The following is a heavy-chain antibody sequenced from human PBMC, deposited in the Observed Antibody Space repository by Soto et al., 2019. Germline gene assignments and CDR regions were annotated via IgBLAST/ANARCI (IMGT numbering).Heavy chain of an antibody. V-gene: IGHV4-39*01. Sequence: SETLSLTCTVSGGSISSSSYYWGWIRQPPGKGLEWIGSIYYSGSTYYNPSLKSRVTISVDTSKNQFSLKLSSVTAADTAVYYCANYGDYVLTNDYWGQGTLVTVSS. D-gene: IGHD4-17*01. CDR1: GGSISSSSYY. CDR2: IYYSGST. J-gene: IGHJ4*02. CDR3: ANYGDYVLTNDY.